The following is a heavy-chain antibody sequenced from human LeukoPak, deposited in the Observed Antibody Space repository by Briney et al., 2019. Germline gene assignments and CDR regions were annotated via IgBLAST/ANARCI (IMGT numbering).Heavy chain of an antibody. Sequence: GASVKVSCKASGGTFSSYAISWVRQAPGQGLEWMGGIIPIFGTANYAQKLQGRVTMTTDTSTSTAYMELRSLRSDDTAVYYCARVSSQGSSWYGYYYYYYMDVWGKGTTVTVSS. J-gene: IGHJ6*03. D-gene: IGHD6-13*01. CDR1: GGTFSSYA. CDR2: IIPIFGTA. V-gene: IGHV1-69*05. CDR3: ARVSSQGSSWYGYYYYYYMDV.